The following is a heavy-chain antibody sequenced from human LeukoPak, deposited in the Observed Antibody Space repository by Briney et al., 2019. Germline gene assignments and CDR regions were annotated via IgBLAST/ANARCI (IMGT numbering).Heavy chain of an antibody. CDR2: ISSSSSTI. CDR1: GFTFSSYS. V-gene: IGHV3-48*01. D-gene: IGHD6-19*01. Sequence: RGSLRLSCAASGFTFSSYSMNWVRQAPGKGLEWVSYISSSSSTIYYADSVKGRFTISRDNAKNSLYLQMNSLRAEDTAVYYCARESRIAVAARAFDIWGQGTMVTVSS. J-gene: IGHJ3*02. CDR3: ARESRIAVAARAFDI.